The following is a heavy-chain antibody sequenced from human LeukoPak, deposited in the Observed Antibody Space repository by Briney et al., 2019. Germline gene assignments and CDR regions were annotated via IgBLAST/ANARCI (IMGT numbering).Heavy chain of an antibody. D-gene: IGHD6-25*01. CDR3: ARERGSDSRDAFDI. V-gene: IGHV1-18*01. Sequence: ASVKVSCKASGYTFTSYGISWVRQAPGQGLEWMGWISAYNGNTNYAQKLQGRVTMTTDTSTSTAYMELRSLRSEDTAVYYCARERGSDSRDAFDIWGQGTMVTVSS. CDR2: ISAYNGNT. J-gene: IGHJ3*02. CDR1: GYTFTSYG.